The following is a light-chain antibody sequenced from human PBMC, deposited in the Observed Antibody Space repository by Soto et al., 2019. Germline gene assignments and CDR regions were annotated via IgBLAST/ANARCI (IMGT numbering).Light chain of an antibody. CDR2: EVS. V-gene: IGLV2-14*01. J-gene: IGLJ1*01. Sequence: QSALTHPASVAGSPGQSITISCTGTSSDVGGYNYVSWYQHHPGKAPKLMIYEVSNRPSGVSIRFSGSKSGNTASLTISGLQAADEADYSCSSYTSSSTLYVFGTGTKVTVL. CDR3: SSYTSSSTLYV. CDR1: SSDVGGYNY.